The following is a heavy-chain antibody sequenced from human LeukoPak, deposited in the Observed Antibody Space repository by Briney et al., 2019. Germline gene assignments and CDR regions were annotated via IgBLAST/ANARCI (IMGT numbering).Heavy chain of an antibody. V-gene: IGHV1-69*13. CDR3: ARDHEGGAESGYSCALY. CDR1: GGTFSSYA. CDR2: IIPIFGTT. J-gene: IGHJ4*02. Sequence: SVKVSCKASGGTFSSYAISWVRQAPGQGLEWMGGIIPIFGTTNYAQKFQGRVTITADESTSTAYMELSSLRSEDTAVYYCARDHEGGAESGYSCALYWGQGTLVTVSS. D-gene: IGHD5-18*01.